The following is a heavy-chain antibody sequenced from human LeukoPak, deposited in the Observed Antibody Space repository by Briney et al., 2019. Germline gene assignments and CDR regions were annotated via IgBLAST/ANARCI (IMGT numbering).Heavy chain of an antibody. D-gene: IGHD1-7*01. CDR2: ISTDGSST. Sequence: PGGSLRLSCAASGFTFSSYRMDWVRQAPGKGLVWVSRISTDGSSTTYADSVKGRFTISRDNAKNTLFLQMNSLRAEDTAVYYCTRDKNYSFDYWGQGILVTVSS. CDR3: TRDKNYSFDY. CDR1: GFTFSSYR. V-gene: IGHV3-74*01. J-gene: IGHJ4*02.